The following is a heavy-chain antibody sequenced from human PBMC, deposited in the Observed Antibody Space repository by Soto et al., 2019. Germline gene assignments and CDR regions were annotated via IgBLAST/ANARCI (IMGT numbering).Heavy chain of an antibody. J-gene: IGHJ4*02. V-gene: IGHV4-59*01. CDR3: AREGRMGTFDY. D-gene: IGHD1-1*01. CDR1: GGSISSSY. Sequence: SETLSLTCTVSGGSISSSYWSWIRQPPGKGLEYIGYIYYSGSTNYNPSLKSRVTISVDTSKNQFSLKLTSVTAADTAIYYCAREGRMGTFDYWGQGALVTVSS. CDR2: IYYSGST.